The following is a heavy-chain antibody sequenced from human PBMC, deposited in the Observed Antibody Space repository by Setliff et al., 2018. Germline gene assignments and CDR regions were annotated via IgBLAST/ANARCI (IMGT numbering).Heavy chain of an antibody. CDR3: ASERRGDEHHFDY. CDR1: GGSINSYY. D-gene: IGHD2-21*02. CDR2: IYYSGNSNYDT. V-gene: IGHV4-59*01. Sequence: SETLSLTCIVSGGSINSYYWNWIRQPPGKGLEWIGYIYYSGNSNYDTNYNPSLKSRVTILSDTSKNQFSLILSSVTAANTAVYYCASERRGDEHHFDYWGQGTLVTVSS. J-gene: IGHJ4*02.